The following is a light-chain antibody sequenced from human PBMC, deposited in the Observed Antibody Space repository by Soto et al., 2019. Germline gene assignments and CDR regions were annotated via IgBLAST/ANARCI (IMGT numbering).Light chain of an antibody. CDR2: DAS. CDR3: QQYNTYPWT. CDR1: QSSSSW. Sequence: DIQMTQSPATLSAFVGDRVTITCRASQSSSSWLAWYQQKPGKVPKLLIDDASSLESGVPSRFSGSGSGTEFTLTIFSLQPDDFATYYCQQYNTYPWTFGQGTKVDIK. V-gene: IGKV1-5*01. J-gene: IGKJ1*01.